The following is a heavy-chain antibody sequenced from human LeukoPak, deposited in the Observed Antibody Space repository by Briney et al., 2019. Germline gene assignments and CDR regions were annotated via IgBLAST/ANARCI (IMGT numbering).Heavy chain of an antibody. J-gene: IGHJ4*02. CDR3: ATSREYSGYDPGH. CDR2: IWYDGSSK. CDR1: GFTFSDYE. V-gene: IGHV3-33*08. Sequence: GGSLRLSCSASGFTFSDYEMNWVRQAPGKGLEWVAVIWYDGSSKYYADSVKGRFTISRDNSKNTLYLQMNSLRAEDTAVYYCATSREYSGYDPGHWGQGTLVTVSS. D-gene: IGHD5-12*01.